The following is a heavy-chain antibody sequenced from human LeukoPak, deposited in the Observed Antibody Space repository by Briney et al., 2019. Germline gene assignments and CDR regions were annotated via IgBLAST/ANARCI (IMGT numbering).Heavy chain of an antibody. CDR2: IWYDGSNK. V-gene: IGHV3-33*01. CDR1: GFTFSSYG. J-gene: IGHJ4*02. D-gene: IGHD6-19*01. Sequence: GRSLRLSCAASGFTFSSYGMHWVRQAPGKGLEWVVVIWYDGSNKYYADSVKGRFTISRDNSKNTLYLQMNSLRAEDTAVYYCARDEVAVAGTFDYWGQGTLVTVSS. CDR3: ARDEVAVAGTFDY.